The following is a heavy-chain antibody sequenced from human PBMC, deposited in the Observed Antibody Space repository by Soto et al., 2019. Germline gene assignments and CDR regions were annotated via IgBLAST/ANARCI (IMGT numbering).Heavy chain of an antibody. J-gene: IGHJ4*02. V-gene: IGHV1-18*01. CDR1: GYTFTSYG. CDR2: ISAYNGNT. CDR3: ARVSPSSRAAEP. D-gene: IGHD6-13*01. Sequence: ASVKVSCKTSGYTFTSYGINWVRQAPGQGLEWMGWISAYNGNTNYAQSLQGRVTMTTDTSTTTAYMELRSLKSDDTAVYYCARVSPSSRAAEPWGQGTLVTVS.